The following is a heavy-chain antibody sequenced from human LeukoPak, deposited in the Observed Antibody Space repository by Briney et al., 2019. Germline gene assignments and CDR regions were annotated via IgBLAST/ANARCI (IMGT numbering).Heavy chain of an antibody. J-gene: IGHJ4*02. CDR3: AKEKDFDWSNLDY. CDR1: GFTFSSYG. CDR2: ISYDGSNK. Sequence: GGSLRLSCAAPGFTFSSYGMHWVRQAPGKGLEWVAVISYDGSNKYYADSVKGRFTISRDNSKNTLYLQMNSLRAEDTAVYYCAKEKDFDWSNLDYWGQGTLVTVSS. V-gene: IGHV3-30*18. D-gene: IGHD3-9*01.